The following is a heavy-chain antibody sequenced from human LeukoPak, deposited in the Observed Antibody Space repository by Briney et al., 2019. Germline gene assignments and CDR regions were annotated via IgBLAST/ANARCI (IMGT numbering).Heavy chain of an antibody. V-gene: IGHV4-59*01. J-gene: IGHJ4*02. D-gene: IGHD3-22*01. CDR2: IYSSGST. Sequence: LETLSLTCSVSGGSINSYYWSWIRQPPGKGLEWIGYIYSSGSTTYNPSLKSRVTLSVDRSKNQFSLKLSSVTAADTAVYYCARGGPPNYYDRQGYFDYWGQGTLVTVSS. CDR3: ARGGPPNYYDRQGYFDY. CDR1: GGSINSYY.